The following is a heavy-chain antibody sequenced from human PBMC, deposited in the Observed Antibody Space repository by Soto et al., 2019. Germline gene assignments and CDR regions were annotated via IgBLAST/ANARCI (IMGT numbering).Heavy chain of an antibody. CDR1: GYTFTSYA. CDR2: INAGNGNT. J-gene: IGHJ6*02. D-gene: IGHD3-22*01. CDR3: ARVPPDYYDSSGYYYPFDYYYYGMDV. V-gene: IGHV1-3*01. Sequence: ASVKVSCKASGYTFTSYAMHWVRQAPGQRLEWMGWINAGNGNTKYSQKFQGRVTITRDTSASTAYMELSSLRSEDTAVYYCARVPPDYYDSSGYYYPFDYYYYGMDVWGQGTTVTVSS.